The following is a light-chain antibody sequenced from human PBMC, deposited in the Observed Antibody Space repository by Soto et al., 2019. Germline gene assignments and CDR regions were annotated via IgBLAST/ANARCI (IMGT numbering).Light chain of an antibody. CDR2: TNK. Sequence: QSVLTQPPSVSGAPGQRVTISCTGSSSNIGAGYDVHWYQQLPGTAPKLLLYTNKNRPSGVPDRFSGSKSGTSASLASTGLQAEDEADYYCQSYDSSLRGAVFGGGTKVTVL. CDR3: QSYDSSLRGAV. CDR1: SSNIGAGYD. J-gene: IGLJ3*02. V-gene: IGLV1-40*01.